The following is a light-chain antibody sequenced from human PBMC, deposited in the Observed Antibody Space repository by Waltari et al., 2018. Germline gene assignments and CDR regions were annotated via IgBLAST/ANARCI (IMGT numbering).Light chain of an antibody. CDR1: ALPKQY. CDR2: KDT. Sequence: SSELTQPPSVSVFPGQTARITCSGDALPKQYAYWFQQKPGQAPVLVIYKDTERPPGIPGRFSGSSSGNTASLTISGAQAEDEADYYCASRDSSGNHAVFGGGTKLTVL. J-gene: IGLJ2*01. CDR3: ASRDSSGNHAV. V-gene: IGLV3-25*01.